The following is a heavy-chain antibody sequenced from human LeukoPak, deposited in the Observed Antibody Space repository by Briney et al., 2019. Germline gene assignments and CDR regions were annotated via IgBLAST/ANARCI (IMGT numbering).Heavy chain of an antibody. V-gene: IGHV4-34*01. D-gene: IGHD4-17*01. CDR1: GGSFSGYY. Sequence: SETLSLTCAVYGGSFSGYYWSWIRQPPGKGLEWIGSIYYSGSTYYNPSLKSRVTISVDTSKNQFSLKLSSVTAADTAVYYCARPVSTVTNNNWFDPWGQGTLVTVSS. CDR3: ARPVSTVTNNNWFDP. J-gene: IGHJ5*02. CDR2: IYYSGST.